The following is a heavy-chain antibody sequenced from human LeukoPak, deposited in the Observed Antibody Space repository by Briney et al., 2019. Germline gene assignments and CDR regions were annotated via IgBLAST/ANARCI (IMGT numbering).Heavy chain of an antibody. Sequence: SETLSLTCTVSGGSISSYYWSWIRQPPGKGLEWIGYICYSGSTNYNPSLKSRVTISVDTSKNQFSLKLSSVTAADTAVYYCARDSSSSWGQNYYYMDVWGKGTTVTVSS. J-gene: IGHJ6*03. D-gene: IGHD6-13*01. V-gene: IGHV4-59*01. CDR2: ICYSGST. CDR1: GGSISSYY. CDR3: ARDSSSSWGQNYYYMDV.